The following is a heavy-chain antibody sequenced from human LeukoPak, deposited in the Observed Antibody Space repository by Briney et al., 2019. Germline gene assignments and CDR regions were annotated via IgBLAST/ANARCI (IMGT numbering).Heavy chain of an antibody. CDR3: ARDRMRGYSYGYKGDYYYYYMDV. Sequence: ASVKVSCKASGYTFTSYGISWVRQAPGQGLEWMGWISAYNGNTNYAQKLQGRGTMTTDPSTSTAYMELRSLGSDDTAVYYCARDRMRGYSYGYKGDYYYYYMDVWGKGTTVTVSS. D-gene: IGHD5-18*01. CDR1: GYTFTSYG. CDR2: ISAYNGNT. J-gene: IGHJ6*03. V-gene: IGHV1-18*01.